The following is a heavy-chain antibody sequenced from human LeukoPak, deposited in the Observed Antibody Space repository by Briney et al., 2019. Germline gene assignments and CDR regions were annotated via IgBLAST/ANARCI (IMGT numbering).Heavy chain of an antibody. CDR3: ANSYTGSDNYYYYYYMDF. V-gene: IGHV1-46*01. D-gene: IGHD5-18*01. CDR1: GYTFTSYY. J-gene: IGHJ6*03. Sequence: ASVTVSFKSSGYTFTSYYMHWVRQARGKGVECVGIINPSGGSTSYAQKLQGRVTMNRDMSTSTVYMALSTLRSEETAVYYCANSYTGSDNYYYYYYMDFWGKGTTVTVSS. CDR2: INPSGGST.